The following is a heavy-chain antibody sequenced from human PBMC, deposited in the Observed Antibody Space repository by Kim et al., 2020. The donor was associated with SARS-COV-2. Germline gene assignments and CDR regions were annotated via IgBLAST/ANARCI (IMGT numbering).Heavy chain of an antibody. Sequence: SETLSLTCTVSGYSISSGYYWGWIRQPPGKGLEWIGSIYHSGSTYYNPSLKSRVTISVDTSKNQFSLKLSSVTAADTAVYYCARGGYSYGFVEGQFDPWGQGTLVTVSS. CDR3: ARGGYSYGFVEGQFDP. CDR1: GYSISSGYY. CDR2: IYHSGST. D-gene: IGHD5-18*01. J-gene: IGHJ5*02. V-gene: IGHV4-38-2*02.